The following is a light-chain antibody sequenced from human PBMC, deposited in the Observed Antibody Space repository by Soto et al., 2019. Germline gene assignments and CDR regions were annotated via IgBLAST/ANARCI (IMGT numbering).Light chain of an antibody. J-gene: IGLJ3*02. CDR2: DNT. Sequence: QSVLTQPPSVSAAPGQRGTISCSGSGSNIGAGYDVHWYQQLPGSAPQLLIYDNTHRPAGVPDRFSGSRSGTSASLAITRLQAEDEAYYYCQWFDRDLSGVVFGGGTQLTVL. CDR1: GSNIGAGYD. CDR3: QWFDRDLSGVV. V-gene: IGLV1-40*01.